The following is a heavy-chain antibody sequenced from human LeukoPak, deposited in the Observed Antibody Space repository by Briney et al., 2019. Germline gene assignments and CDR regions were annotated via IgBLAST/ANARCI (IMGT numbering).Heavy chain of an antibody. CDR1: GGSFSGYY. J-gene: IGHJ4*02. D-gene: IGHD6-13*01. V-gene: IGHV4-34*01. CDR3: ARGAREQQLYDY. Sequence: PSETLSLTCAVYGGSFSGYYWSWIRQPPGKGLEWIGEINHSGSTNYNPSLKSRVTISVDTSKNQFSLKLSSVTAADTAVYYCARGAREQQLYDYWGQGTLVTVSS. CDR2: INHSGST.